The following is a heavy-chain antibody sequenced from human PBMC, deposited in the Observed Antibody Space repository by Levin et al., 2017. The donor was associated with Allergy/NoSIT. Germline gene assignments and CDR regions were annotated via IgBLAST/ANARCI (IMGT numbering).Heavy chain of an antibody. V-gene: IGHV4-34*01. J-gene: IGHJ4*02. CDR3: ARVRFRTSGWYGY. CDR2: INHSGST. CDR1: GGSFSGYY. Sequence: NTSETLSLTCAVYGGSFSGYYWSWIRQPPGKGLEWIGEINHSGSTNYNPSLKSRVTISVDTSKNQFSLKLSSVTAADTAVYYCARVRFRTSGWYGYWGQGTLVTVSS. D-gene: IGHD6-19*01.